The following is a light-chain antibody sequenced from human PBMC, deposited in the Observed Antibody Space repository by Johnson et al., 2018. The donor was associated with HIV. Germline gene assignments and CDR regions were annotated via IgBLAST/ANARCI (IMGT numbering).Light chain of an antibody. V-gene: IGLV1-51*02. J-gene: IGLJ1*01. CDR1: SSNIGNNY. Sequence: QSVLTQPPSVSAAPGQKVTISCSGSSSNIGNNYVSWFQQLPETAPKLLIYDNNKRPSGIPDRFSGSKSGTSATLGITGLQTGDEADYYCGTWDSSLSAHVFGTRTKVSVL. CDR2: DNN. CDR3: GTWDSSLSAHV.